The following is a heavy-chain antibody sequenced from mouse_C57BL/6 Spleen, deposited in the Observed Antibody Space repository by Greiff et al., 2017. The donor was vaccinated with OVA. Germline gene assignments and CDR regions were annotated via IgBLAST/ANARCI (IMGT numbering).Heavy chain of an antibody. V-gene: IGHV1-42*01. Sequence: VQLQQSGPELVKPGASVKISCKASGYSFTGYYMNWVKQSPEQSLEWIGEINPSTGGTTYNEKFKAKATLTVAKSSSTAYMQLKSLTSEDSAVYYCARLGRFDYWGQGTTLTVAS. CDR3: ARLGRFDY. J-gene: IGHJ2*01. CDR2: INPSTGGT. D-gene: IGHD4-1*01. CDR1: GYSFTGYY.